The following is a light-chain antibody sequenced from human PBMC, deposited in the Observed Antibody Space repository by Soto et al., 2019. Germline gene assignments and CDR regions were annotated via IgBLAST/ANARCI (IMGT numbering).Light chain of an antibody. CDR1: SSNVGADYP. J-gene: IGLJ1*01. CDR3: QSFDRGPSGVYV. Sequence: QSVLTQPSSLGWAPGQRVTISCTGSSSNVGADYPVHWFQQPPGTAPRRLIFGNNHRPSGVPHRFSGSKSGTSASLAITGLQAEDEGDYYCQSFDRGPSGVYVFGTRTKVTVL. V-gene: IGLV1-40*01. CDR2: GNN.